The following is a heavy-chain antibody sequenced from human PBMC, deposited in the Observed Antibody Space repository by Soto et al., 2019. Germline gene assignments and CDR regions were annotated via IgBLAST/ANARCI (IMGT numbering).Heavy chain of an antibody. Sequence: ASVKVSCKASGYTFTSYAMHWVRQAPGQRLEWMGWINAGNGNTKYSQKFQGRVTITRDTSASTAYMELSSLRSEDTAVYYCARSIAAAFNWFDPWGQGTLVTVSS. J-gene: IGHJ5*02. CDR2: INAGNGNT. D-gene: IGHD6-13*01. CDR3: ARSIAAAFNWFDP. V-gene: IGHV1-3*01. CDR1: GYTFTSYA.